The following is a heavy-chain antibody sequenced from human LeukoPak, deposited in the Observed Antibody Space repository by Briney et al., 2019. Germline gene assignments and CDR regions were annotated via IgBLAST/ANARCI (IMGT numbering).Heavy chain of an antibody. D-gene: IGHD3-10*01. J-gene: IGHJ4*02. CDR2: ISYDGSNK. CDR1: GFTFSSYG. Sequence: GGSLRLPCAASGFTFSSYGMHWVRQAPGKGLEWVAVISYDGSNKYYADSVKGRFTISRDNSKSTLYLQMNSLRAEDTAVYYCAKPLRSGAGMYYYGSGNYFDYWGQGTLVTVSS. V-gene: IGHV3-30*18. CDR3: AKPLRSGAGMYYYGSGNYFDY.